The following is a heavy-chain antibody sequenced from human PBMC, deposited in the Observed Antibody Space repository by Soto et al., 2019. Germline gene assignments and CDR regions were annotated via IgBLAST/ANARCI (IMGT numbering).Heavy chain of an antibody. CDR2: ISGSGANT. CDR1: GFTFSSYA. CDR3: AKGDYDNYYIGMDV. V-gene: IGHV3-23*01. D-gene: IGHD3-9*01. Sequence: EVQLLESGGALVQPGGSLRLSCAASGFTFSSYAMSWVRQAPGKGLEWVSGISGSGANTYYADSVKGRFTISRDNPKNTLFLQMNSLRVENTAVYYCAKGDYDNYYIGMDVWGQGTTVTVSS. J-gene: IGHJ6*02.